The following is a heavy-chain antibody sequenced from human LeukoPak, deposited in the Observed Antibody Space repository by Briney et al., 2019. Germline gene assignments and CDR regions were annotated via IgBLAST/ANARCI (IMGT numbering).Heavy chain of an antibody. CDR1: GFTFSSYA. Sequence: PGGSLRLSCAASGFTFSSYAMSWVRQAPGKGLEWVSAITGGGGSTYSADSVTGRFTISRDDPKSTLYLDLNSLRAEDTAVYYCAKDLLYDFWSGYSTDYYYYGMDVWGQGTTVTVSS. J-gene: IGHJ6*02. CDR2: ITGGGGST. CDR3: AKDLLYDFWSGYSTDYYYYGMDV. D-gene: IGHD3-3*01. V-gene: IGHV3-23*01.